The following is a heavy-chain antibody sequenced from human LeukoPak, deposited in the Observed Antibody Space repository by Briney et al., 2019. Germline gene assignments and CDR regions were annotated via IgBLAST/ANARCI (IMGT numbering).Heavy chain of an antibody. CDR3: ARDKGMVRGVLN. V-gene: IGHV3-21*05. Sequence: GGSLRLSCAASGFTFSSYSMNWVRQAPGKGLEWVSYISSSSSYIYYADSVKGRFTISRDNAKNSLYLQMNSLRAEDTAVYYCARDKGMVRGVLNWGQGTLVTVSS. CDR1: GFTFSSYS. D-gene: IGHD3-10*01. CDR2: ISSSSSYI. J-gene: IGHJ4*02.